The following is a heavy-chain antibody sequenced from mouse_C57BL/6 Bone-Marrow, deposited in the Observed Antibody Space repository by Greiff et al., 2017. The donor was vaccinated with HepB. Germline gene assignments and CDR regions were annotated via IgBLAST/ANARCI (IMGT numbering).Heavy chain of an antibody. CDR1: GFTFSDYY. CDR2: ISNGGGST. J-gene: IGHJ4*01. V-gene: IGHV5-12*01. Sequence: EVQRVESGGGLVQPGGSLKLSCAASGFTFSDYYMYWVRQTPEKRLEWVAYISNGGGSTYYPDTVKGRFTISRDNAKNTLYLQMSRLTSEDTAMYYCARHNYGSSLYYAMDYWGQGTSVTVSS. CDR3: ARHNYGSSLYYAMDY. D-gene: IGHD1-1*01.